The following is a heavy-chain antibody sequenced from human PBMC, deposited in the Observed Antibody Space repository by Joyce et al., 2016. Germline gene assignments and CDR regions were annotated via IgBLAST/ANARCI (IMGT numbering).Heavy chain of an antibody. V-gene: IGHV5-51*01. J-gene: IGHJ1*01. Sequence: EVQLVQSGAEVKKPGESLRIYCMESGSSFSSHWIAWVRQMPGKGLEWMGIIYPGDSETRYSPSFQGQVTISADKSINTAYLQWSGLRASDTAMYYCARHQAPLSGTLAGVVQHWGQGTLVTVSS. CDR3: ARHQAPLSGTLAGVVQH. CDR2: IYPGDSET. CDR1: GSSFSSHW. D-gene: IGHD1-26*01.